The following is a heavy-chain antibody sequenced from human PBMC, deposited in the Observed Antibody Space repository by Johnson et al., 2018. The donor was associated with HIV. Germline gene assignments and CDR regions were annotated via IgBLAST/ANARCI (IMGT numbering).Heavy chain of an antibody. J-gene: IGHJ3*01. CDR2: INSDGSST. CDR1: GFTFSSYW. D-gene: IGHD1-14*01. CDR3: VREHRADESFDL. Sequence: VPLVESGGGVVQPGRSLRLSCAASGFTFSSYWMHWVRQAPGKGLAWVSRINSDGSSTSYADSVKGRFTISRENVKNFVYLQMNSLTAGDTAVYYCVREHRADESFDLWGQGTMVTVSS. V-gene: IGHV3-74*01.